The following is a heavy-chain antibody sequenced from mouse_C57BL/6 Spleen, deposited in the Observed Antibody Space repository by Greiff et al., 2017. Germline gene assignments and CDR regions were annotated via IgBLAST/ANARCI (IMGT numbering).Heavy chain of an antibody. J-gene: IGHJ4*01. D-gene: IGHD3-3*01. CDR1: GFTFSDYG. V-gene: IGHV5-17*01. CDR2: ISSGSSTI. CDR3: ARGDEDYYAMDY. Sequence: EVKLVESGGGLVKPGGSLKLSCAASGFTFSDYGMHWVRQAPEKGLVWVAYISSGSSTIYYADTVKGRFTISRDNAKNTLFLQMTSLRSEDTAMYYCARGDEDYYAMDYWGQGTSVTVSS.